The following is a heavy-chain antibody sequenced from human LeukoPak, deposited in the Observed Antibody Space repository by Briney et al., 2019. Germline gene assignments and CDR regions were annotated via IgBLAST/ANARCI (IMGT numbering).Heavy chain of an antibody. V-gene: IGHV3-11*04. CDR3: ARDRSSGWSYFDY. J-gene: IGHJ4*02. D-gene: IGHD6-19*01. CDR1: GFTFSDFD. Sequence: PGGSLRLSCAASGFTFSDFDMSWIRLAPGKGLEWVSYISSSGSTIYYADSVKGRFTISRDNSKNTLYLQMNSLRAEDTAVYYCARDRSSGWSYFDYWGQGTLVTVSS. CDR2: ISSSGSTI.